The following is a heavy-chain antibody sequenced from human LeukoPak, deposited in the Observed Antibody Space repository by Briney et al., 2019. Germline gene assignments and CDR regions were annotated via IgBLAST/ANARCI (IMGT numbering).Heavy chain of an antibody. Sequence: GGSLRLSCAASGFTFSDFWLSWVRQAPGKGLEWVANMNRDGSEKNYVDSMKGRITISRDNAKNSLYLQMNSLRVEDTAVYYCARGPYYYDSSGYYGANAFDIWGQGTMVTVSS. V-gene: IGHV3-7*01. CDR3: ARGPYYYDSSGYYGANAFDI. CDR2: MNRDGSEK. J-gene: IGHJ3*02. D-gene: IGHD3-22*01. CDR1: GFTFSDFW.